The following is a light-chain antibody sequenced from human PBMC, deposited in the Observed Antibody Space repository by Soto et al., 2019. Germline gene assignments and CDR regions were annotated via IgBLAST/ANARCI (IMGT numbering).Light chain of an antibody. J-gene: IGLJ1*01. V-gene: IGLV2-14*01. CDR1: SSDVGGYNY. Sequence: QSALTQPASVSGSPGQSITISCTGTSSDVGGYNYVSWYQQHPGKAPKLMIYEVSHRPSGVSNRFSGSKSGNTASLTISGPQAEDEADYYCSSYTRSSIDYVFGNGTKLTVL. CDR2: EVS. CDR3: SSYTRSSIDYV.